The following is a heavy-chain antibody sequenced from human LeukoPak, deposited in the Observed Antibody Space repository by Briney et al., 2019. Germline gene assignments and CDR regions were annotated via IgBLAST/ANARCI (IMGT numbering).Heavy chain of an antibody. CDR3: ARAKYSSSRYGPVDY. V-gene: IGHV3-20*04. CDR2: INWNGGST. Sequence: PGGSLRLSCAASGFTFDDYGMSWVRQAPGKGLEWVSGINWNGGSTGYADSVKGRFTISRDNAKNSLYLQMNSLRAEDTALYYCARAKYSSSRYGPVDYWGQGTLVTVSS. J-gene: IGHJ4*02. D-gene: IGHD6-13*01. CDR1: GFTFDDYG.